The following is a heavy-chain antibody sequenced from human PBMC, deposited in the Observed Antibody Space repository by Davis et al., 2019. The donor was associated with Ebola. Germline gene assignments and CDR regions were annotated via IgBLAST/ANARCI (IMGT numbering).Heavy chain of an antibody. Sequence: MPSETLSLTCAVYGGSFSGYYWSWIRQPPGKGLEWIGEINHSGSTNYNPSLKSRVTISVDTSKNQFSLKLSSVTAADTAVYYCARKYFEYYYGSWSSYYFDYWGQGTLVTVSS. CDR3: ARKYFEYYYGSWSSYYFDY. CDR2: INHSGST. D-gene: IGHD3-10*01. V-gene: IGHV4-34*01. CDR1: GGSFSGYY. J-gene: IGHJ4*02.